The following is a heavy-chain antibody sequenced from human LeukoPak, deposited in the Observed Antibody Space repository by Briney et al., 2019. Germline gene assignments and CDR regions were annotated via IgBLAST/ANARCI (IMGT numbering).Heavy chain of an antibody. CDR3: ASRGAGQQLIRFDY. Sequence: SETLSLTCAVSGYSLSSGYYWSWIRQPPGKGLEWIGEINHSGRTNYNPSLKSPVTISVDTSKNQFSLKLSSGTAADTAVYYCASRGAGQQLIRFDYWGQGTLVTVSS. CDR1: GYSLSSGYY. CDR2: INHSGRT. D-gene: IGHD6-13*01. J-gene: IGHJ4*02. V-gene: IGHV4-34*01.